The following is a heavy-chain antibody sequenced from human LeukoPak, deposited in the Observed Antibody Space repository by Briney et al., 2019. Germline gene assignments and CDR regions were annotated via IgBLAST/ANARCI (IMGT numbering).Heavy chain of an antibody. CDR2: ISSSSSYI. CDR3: ARDWYGSGSLDY. CDR1: GFTFSNFA. Sequence: GGSLRLSCAASGFTFSNFAMTWVRQAPGKGLEWVSSISSSSSYIYYADPVKGRFTISRDNAKNSLYLQMNSLRAEDTAVYYCARDWYGSGSLDYWGQGTLVTVSS. D-gene: IGHD3-10*01. V-gene: IGHV3-21*01. J-gene: IGHJ4*02.